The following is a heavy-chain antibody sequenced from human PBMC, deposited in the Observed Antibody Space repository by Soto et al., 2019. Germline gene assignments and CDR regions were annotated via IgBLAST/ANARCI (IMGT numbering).Heavy chain of an antibody. D-gene: IGHD4-17*01. CDR3: ARTVGYYYGMDV. J-gene: IGHJ6*02. CDR2: INAGNGNT. V-gene: IGHV1-3*01. CDR1: GYTFTSYA. Sequence: QVQLVQSGAEVKKPGASVKVSCKASGYTFTSYAMHWVRQAPGQRLEWMGWINAGNGNTKYSQKFQGRVTITRETSASTAYMELSSLRSEDTAVYYCARTVGYYYGMDVWGQGTTVTVSS.